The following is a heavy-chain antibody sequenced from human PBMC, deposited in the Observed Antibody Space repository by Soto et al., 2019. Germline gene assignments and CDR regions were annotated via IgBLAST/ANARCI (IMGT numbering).Heavy chain of an antibody. CDR3: ARGPAIVGSGSFWDY. V-gene: IGHV3-30-3*01. J-gene: IGHJ4*02. CDR2: ISYDGSNK. Sequence: QVRLVESGGGVVQPGRSLRLSCAASGFTFSNYAMHWVRQAPGKGLEWVAVISYDGSNKYYADSVKGRFTISRDNSKNTLYLQMNSVRAEDTAVYYCARGPAIVGSGSFWDYWGQGTLVTVSS. CDR1: GFTFSNYA. D-gene: IGHD3-10*01.